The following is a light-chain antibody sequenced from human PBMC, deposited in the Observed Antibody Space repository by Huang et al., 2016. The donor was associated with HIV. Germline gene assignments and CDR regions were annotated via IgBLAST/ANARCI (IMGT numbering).Light chain of an antibody. CDR1: QSIISN. J-gene: IGKJ1*01. CDR2: GAS. V-gene: IGKV3-15*01. Sequence: DIVMTQSPATLSVSLGQRATLSCRSSQSIISNLAWYQQKPGQAPRLLIYGASTRATGIPARFSGSGSGTDFTLTISSLQSEDFAVYYCHQYNDWPETFGQGTKVEIK. CDR3: HQYNDWPET.